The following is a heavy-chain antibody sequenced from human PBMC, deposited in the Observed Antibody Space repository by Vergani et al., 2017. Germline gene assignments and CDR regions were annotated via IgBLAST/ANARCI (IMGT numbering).Heavy chain of an antibody. CDR3: ARLLYGRYYFDY. CDR1: GGSISSSSYY. Sequence: QLQLQESGPGLVKPSETLSLTCTVSGGSISSSSYYWGWIRQPPGKGLEWIGSIYYSGSTYYNPSLKSRVTISVDTSKNQFSLKLSSVTAADTAVYYCARLLYGRYYFDYWGQGTLVTVSS. J-gene: IGHJ4*02. D-gene: IGHD3-10*02. CDR2: IYYSGST. V-gene: IGHV4-39*01.